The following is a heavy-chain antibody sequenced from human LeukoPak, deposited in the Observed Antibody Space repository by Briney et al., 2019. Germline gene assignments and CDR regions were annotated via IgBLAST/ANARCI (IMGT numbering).Heavy chain of an antibody. V-gene: IGHV3-7*01. CDR2: IKQDGSEK. Sequence: GRSLRLSCAASGFTFSSYAMHWVRQAPGKGLEWVANIKQDGSEKYYVDSVKGRFTISRDNAKNSLYLQMNSLRAEDAGVYYCAKEGAYPIITYDSWGQGTLVTVSS. CDR3: AKEGAYPIITYDS. D-gene: IGHD1-14*01. CDR1: GFTFSSYA. J-gene: IGHJ5*01.